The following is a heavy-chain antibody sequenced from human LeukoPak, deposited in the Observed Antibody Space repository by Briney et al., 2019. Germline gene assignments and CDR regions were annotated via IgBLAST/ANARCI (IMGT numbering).Heavy chain of an antibody. V-gene: IGHV3-21*01. CDR1: GFTFSSYS. J-gene: IGHJ5*02. D-gene: IGHD2-21*02. CDR2: ISSSSSYI. Sequence: GGSLRLSCAASGFTFSSYSMNWVRQAPGKGLGWVSSISSSSSYIYYADSVKGRFTISRDNAKNSLYLQMNSLRAEDTAVYYCARVGYCGGDCWWFDPWGQGTLVTVSS. CDR3: ARVGYCGGDCWWFDP.